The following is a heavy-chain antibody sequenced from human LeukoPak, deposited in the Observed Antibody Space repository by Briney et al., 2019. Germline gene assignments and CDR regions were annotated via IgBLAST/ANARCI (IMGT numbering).Heavy chain of an antibody. CDR1: GYTFTSYY. J-gene: IGHJ4*02. CDR3: ARDGERYSGYGVSVLFDY. V-gene: IGHV1-2*02. D-gene: IGHD5-12*01. Sequence: EASVKVSCKASGYTFTSYYMHWVRQAPGQGLEWMGWINPNSGGTNYAQKFQGRVTMTRDTSISTAYMELSRLRSDDTAVYYCARDGERYSGYGVSVLFDYWGQGTLVTVSS. CDR2: INPNSGGT.